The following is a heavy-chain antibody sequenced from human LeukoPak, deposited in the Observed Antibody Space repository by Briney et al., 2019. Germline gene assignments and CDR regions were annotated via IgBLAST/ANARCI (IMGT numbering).Heavy chain of an antibody. Sequence: GGSLRLSCAASGFTVSSNYMSWVRQAPGKGLEWVSVIYSGGSTYYSDSVRGRFTISRDNSKNTLYLQMNSLRAEDTAVYYCARVAQGSYSSSSFFGREYYYYMDVWGKGTTVTVSS. CDR2: IYSGGST. CDR3: ARVAQGSYSSSSFFGREYYYYMDV. V-gene: IGHV3-66*02. D-gene: IGHD6-6*01. CDR1: GFTVSSNY. J-gene: IGHJ6*03.